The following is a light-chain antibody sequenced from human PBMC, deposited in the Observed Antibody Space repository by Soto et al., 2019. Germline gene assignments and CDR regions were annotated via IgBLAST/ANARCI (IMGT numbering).Light chain of an antibody. J-gene: IGLJ3*02. CDR2: EVT. Sequence: QSVLTQPPSASGSPGRSVTISCTGTSSDVGGYDYVSWFQQHPGKAPKLIIYEVTKRPSGVPDRFSASKSGNTASLTVSGLQAEDDADYYCSSFVAGNNYWVFGGGTKVTVL. V-gene: IGLV2-8*01. CDR3: SSFVAGNNYWV. CDR1: SSDVGGYDY.